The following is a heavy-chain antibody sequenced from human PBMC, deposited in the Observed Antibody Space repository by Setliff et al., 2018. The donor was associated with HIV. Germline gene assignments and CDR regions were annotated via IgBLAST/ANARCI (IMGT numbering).Heavy chain of an antibody. D-gene: IGHD3-3*01. V-gene: IGHV4-39*07. Sequence: PSETLSLTCSVSGVSISDSDYYWAWIRQSPGKGLEWIGSFYYSGNIYYNPSLKSRVTLSADTPNNQFSLKLTSVTAADTAVYYCARGLSIFGVATPGFYSFMDVWGKGTTVTVSS. J-gene: IGHJ6*03. CDR2: FYYSGNI. CDR1: GVSISDSDYY. CDR3: ARGLSIFGVATPGFYSFMDV.